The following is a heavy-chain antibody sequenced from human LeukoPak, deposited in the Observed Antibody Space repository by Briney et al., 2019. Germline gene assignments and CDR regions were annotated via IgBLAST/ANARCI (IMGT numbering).Heavy chain of an antibody. CDR3: ARDYNWNYEY. J-gene: IGHJ4*02. CDR1: GFTVSSNC. CDR2: IYSGGST. V-gene: IGHV3-66*01. Sequence: GGSLRLSCAASGFTVSSNCMSWVRQAPGKGLEWVSVIYSGGSTYYADSVKGRFTISRDNSKNTLYLQMNSLRAEDTAVYYCARDYNWNYEYWGQGTLVTVSS. D-gene: IGHD1-1*01.